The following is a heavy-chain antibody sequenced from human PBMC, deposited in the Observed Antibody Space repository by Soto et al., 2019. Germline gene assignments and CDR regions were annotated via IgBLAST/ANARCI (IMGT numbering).Heavy chain of an antibody. Sequence: GGSLRLSCAASGFTFSSYTMAWVRQAPGKGLEWVSAISDSGGSPYYADSVQGRFTISRDNSKNTLFLLMNSLRAEDTATYYFTEARCSGNPCYVPDYWGHGTLVTVSS. CDR1: GFTFSSYT. D-gene: IGHD2-15*01. J-gene: IGHJ4*01. CDR3: TEARCSGNPCYVPDY. CDR2: ISDSGGSP. V-gene: IGHV3-23*01.